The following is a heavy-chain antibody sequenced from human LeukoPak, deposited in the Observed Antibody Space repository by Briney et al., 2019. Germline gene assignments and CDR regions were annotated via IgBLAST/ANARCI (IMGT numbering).Heavy chain of an antibody. D-gene: IGHD3-3*01. CDR3: ARALRIETFGVRRYYYHAMNV. V-gene: IGHV1-46*01. J-gene: IGHJ6*02. CDR2: INPSSLGT. Sequence: GASVNVSCKASGYTFTNYYMHWVRQAPGHGLEWMGVINPSSLGTTYAQRFQGRVTMTTDTSTSTVYMDLSSLRSEDTAVYYCARALRIETFGVRRYYYHAMNVWGQGTTVTVSS. CDR1: GYTFTNYY.